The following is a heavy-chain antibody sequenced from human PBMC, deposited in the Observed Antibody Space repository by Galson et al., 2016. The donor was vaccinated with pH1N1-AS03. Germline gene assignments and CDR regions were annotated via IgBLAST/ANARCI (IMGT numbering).Heavy chain of an antibody. CDR2: ITPVFGTP. CDR3: ARGQFDYDSSGYYSY. CDR1: GVSFNNYA. Sequence: SVKVSCKASGVSFNNYAINWLRQAPGQGLEWMGGITPVFGTPNYAQQFHGGVTIMADKSTTTAYMELSSLRSEDTAVYYCARGQFDYDSSGYYSYWGQGTLVTVSS. J-gene: IGHJ4*02. D-gene: IGHD3-22*01. V-gene: IGHV1-69*06.